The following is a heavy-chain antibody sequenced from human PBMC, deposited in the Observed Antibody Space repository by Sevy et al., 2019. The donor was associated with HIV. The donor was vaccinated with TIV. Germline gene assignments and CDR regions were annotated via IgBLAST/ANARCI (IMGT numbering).Heavy chain of an antibody. CDR2: ISYDGSKR. J-gene: IGHJ4*02. V-gene: IGHV3-30*18. CDR3: AKDWALDIVIVPSGMPAN. CDR1: GFSFTTYG. Sequence: GGSLRLSCAASGFSFTTYGMHWVRQAPGKGLEWVAVISYDGSKRYYSDSVKGRFTISRDNSKNTLYLQMNSLRAEDTAVCYCAKDWALDIVIVPSGMPANWGQGTLVTVSS. D-gene: IGHD2-2*01.